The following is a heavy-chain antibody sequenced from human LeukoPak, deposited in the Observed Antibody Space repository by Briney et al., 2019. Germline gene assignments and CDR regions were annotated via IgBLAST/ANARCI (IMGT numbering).Heavy chain of an antibody. CDR1: GFTFSTYF. Sequence: GGSLRLSCAASGFTFSTYFMSWVRQAPGKGLEWVANIKQDGSEKYYVDSMKGRFTISRDNAKNSLYLQMNSLRAEDTAVYYRARVRRTTVTTFDYWGQGTLVTVSS. V-gene: IGHV3-7*05. CDR2: IKQDGSEK. D-gene: IGHD4-17*01. J-gene: IGHJ4*02. CDR3: ARVRRTTVTTFDY.